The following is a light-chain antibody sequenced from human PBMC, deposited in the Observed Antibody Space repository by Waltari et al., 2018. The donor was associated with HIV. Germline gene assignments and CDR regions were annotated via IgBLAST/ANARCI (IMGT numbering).Light chain of an antibody. Sequence: QSVLTQPPSASGTPGQRVTISCSGISSNIGSNDVSLYQQFPGTAPKVLMAANNQRPSGVPDRFSASKSGTSASLAISGLHSEDEADYYCATWDDSLNGPLFGGGTKLTVL. CDR3: ATWDDSLNGPL. V-gene: IGLV1-44*01. J-gene: IGLJ2*01. CDR1: SSNIGSND. CDR2: ANN.